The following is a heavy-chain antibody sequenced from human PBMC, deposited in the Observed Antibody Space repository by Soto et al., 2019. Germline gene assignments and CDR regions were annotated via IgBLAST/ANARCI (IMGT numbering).Heavy chain of an antibody. CDR1: GGNIRSYY. D-gene: IGHD6-13*01. Sequence: SETQSLPYTVSGGNIRSYYWRWIRQPPGKGLEWIWDISYSGSTNYNPSLKSRVTISVDTSKNQFSLKLSSVTAADTAVYYCAAFPSGIIAAGGNHWFDIWGQGTLVTVSS. V-gene: IGHV4-59*08. J-gene: IGHJ5*02. CDR3: AAFPSGIIAAGGNHWFDI. CDR2: ISYSGST.